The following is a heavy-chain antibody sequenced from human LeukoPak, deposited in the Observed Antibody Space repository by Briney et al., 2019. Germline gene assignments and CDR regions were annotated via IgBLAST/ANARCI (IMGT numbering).Heavy chain of an antibody. V-gene: IGHV3-48*01. CDR3: ARDLNYDFWSGYYAFDI. CDR2: ISSSSSTI. Sequence: PGGSLRLSCAASGFTFSSYWMSWVRQAPGKGLEWVSYISSSSSTIYYADSVRGRFTISRDNAKNSLFLQMNSLRAEDTAVYYCARDLNYDFWSGYYAFDIWGQGTMVTVSS. D-gene: IGHD3-3*01. CDR1: GFTFSSYW. J-gene: IGHJ3*02.